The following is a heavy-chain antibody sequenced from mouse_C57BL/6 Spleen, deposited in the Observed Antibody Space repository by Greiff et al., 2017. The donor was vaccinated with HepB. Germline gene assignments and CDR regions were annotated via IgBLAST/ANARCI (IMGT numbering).Heavy chain of an antibody. Sequence: EVKLVESGGGLVKPGGSLKLSCAASGFTFSDYGMHWVRQAPEKGLEWVAYISSGSSTIYYADTVKGRFTISRDNAKNTLFLQMTSLRSEDTAMYYCARSTGDYYAMDYWGQGTSVTVSS. D-gene: IGHD4-1*01. CDR1: GFTFSDYG. CDR2: ISSGSSTI. CDR3: ARSTGDYYAMDY. V-gene: IGHV5-17*01. J-gene: IGHJ4*01.